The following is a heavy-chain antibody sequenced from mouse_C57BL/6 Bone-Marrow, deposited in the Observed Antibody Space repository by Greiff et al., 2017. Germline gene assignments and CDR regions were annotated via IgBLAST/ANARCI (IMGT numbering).Heavy chain of an antibody. D-gene: IGHD1-2*01. J-gene: IGHJ3*01. CDR1: GFTFSDYY. CDR3: ARASIRPY. CDR2: INYDGSST. V-gene: IGHV5-16*01. Sequence: EVKLVESEGGLVQPGSSMKLSCTASGFTFSDYYMAWVRQVPEKGLEWVANINYDGSSTYYLDSLKSRFIISRENAKNILYLQMGSLKSEDTATYYCARASIRPYWGQGTLVTVSA.